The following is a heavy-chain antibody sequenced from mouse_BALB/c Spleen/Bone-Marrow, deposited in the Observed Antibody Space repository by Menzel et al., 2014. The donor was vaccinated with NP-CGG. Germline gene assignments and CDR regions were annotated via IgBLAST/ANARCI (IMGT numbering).Heavy chain of an antibody. CDR2: IRLKSNNYAT. Sequence: EVKLMESGGGLVQPGGSMKLSCVASGFTFSNYWMNWVRRSPEKGLEWVAEIRLKSNNYATHYAESVKGRFTISRDDSKSSVYLQMNNLRAENTGIYYCTRRDFYAMDYWGQGTSVTVSS. J-gene: IGHJ4*01. CDR3: TRRDFYAMDY. CDR1: GFTFSNYW. V-gene: IGHV6-6*02.